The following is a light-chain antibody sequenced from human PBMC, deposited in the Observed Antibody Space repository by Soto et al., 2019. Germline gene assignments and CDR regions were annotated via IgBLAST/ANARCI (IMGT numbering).Light chain of an antibody. J-gene: IGLJ2*01. CDR3: SSYTTSTTQV. CDR1: SSDVGSYNY. Sequence: QSALTQPASVSGSPGQSITISCTGTSSDVGSYNYVSCYQQHPGKAPKLMIYEVRNRPSGVSDRFSGSKSGKTASLTIFGLQAEDEADYYCSSYTTSTTQVFGGGTQLTVL. CDR2: EVR. V-gene: IGLV2-14*01.